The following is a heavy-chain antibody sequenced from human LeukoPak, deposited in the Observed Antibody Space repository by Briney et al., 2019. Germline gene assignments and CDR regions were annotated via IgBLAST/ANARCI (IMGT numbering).Heavy chain of an antibody. D-gene: IGHD4-17*01. CDR3: ARGRPPHDYGTLFDY. CDR1: GGAITGYY. J-gene: IGHJ4*02. Sequence: SEALSLTCTVSGGAITGYYWSWIRQPPGKGLEWIGYIYYSGSTNYNPSLKSRVTMSVDTSKKQFSLKLSSVTAADTAVYYCARGRPPHDYGTLFDYWGQGTLVVVPS. V-gene: IGHV4-59*01. CDR2: IYYSGST.